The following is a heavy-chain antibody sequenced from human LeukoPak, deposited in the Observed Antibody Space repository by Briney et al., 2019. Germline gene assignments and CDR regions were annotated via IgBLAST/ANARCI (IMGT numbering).Heavy chain of an antibody. Sequence: SGPTLVNPTQTFTLTRTFSGFSLSTRKVGVGWICQPPGKALEWLTLIYWDDDKRYSPSLRSRLTITKDTSKNQVVLTMTNMSPVDTATYYCAQRKSSSWYNWGQGTLVTVSS. CDR3: AQRKSSSWYN. J-gene: IGHJ4*02. V-gene: IGHV2-5*02. CDR1: GFSLSTRKVG. D-gene: IGHD6-13*01. CDR2: IYWDDDK.